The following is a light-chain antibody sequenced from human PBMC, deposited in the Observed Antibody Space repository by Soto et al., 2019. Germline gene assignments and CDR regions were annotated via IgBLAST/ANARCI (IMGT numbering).Light chain of an antibody. CDR2: YDN. Sequence: SYELTQPPSVSVAPGKTARITCGGNNIGSKSVHWYQQKPGQAPRLVISYDNDRPSGIPERFSGSDSGNTATLTISRVEVGDEADYYCQVWDSSSDHVVFGGGTKDTVL. CDR3: QVWDSSSDHVV. J-gene: IGLJ3*02. V-gene: IGLV3-21*04. CDR1: NIGSKS.